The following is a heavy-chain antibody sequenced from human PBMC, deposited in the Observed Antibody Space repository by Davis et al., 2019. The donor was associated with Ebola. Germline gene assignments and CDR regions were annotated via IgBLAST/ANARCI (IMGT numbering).Heavy chain of an antibody. CDR3: ARPFGQHCTSTGCYVSYWFDP. CDR1: GYTFTNYG. Sequence: ASVKVSCKASGYTFTNYGISWVRQAPGQGLEWMGWINAYNGNTNYARNLQDRVTMTTDTSTSTAYMELRSLRSDDTAVYYCARPFGQHCTSTGCYVSYWFDPWGQGTLVTVSS. D-gene: IGHD2-2*01. J-gene: IGHJ5*02. V-gene: IGHV1-18*04. CDR2: INAYNGNT.